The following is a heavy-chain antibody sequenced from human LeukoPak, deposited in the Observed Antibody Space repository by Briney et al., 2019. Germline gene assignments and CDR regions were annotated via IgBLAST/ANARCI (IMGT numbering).Heavy chain of an antibody. J-gene: IGHJ5*02. CDR2: IYSGGST. D-gene: IGHD4-23*01. Sequence: TGGSLRLSCAASGFTDSSNYMSWVRQAPGKGLEWVSVIYSGGSTYYADSVKGRFTISRDNSKNTLYLQMNSLRAEDTAVYYCARAGNGRFDPWGQGTLVTVSS. CDR1: GFTDSSNY. V-gene: IGHV3-53*01. CDR3: ARAGNGRFDP.